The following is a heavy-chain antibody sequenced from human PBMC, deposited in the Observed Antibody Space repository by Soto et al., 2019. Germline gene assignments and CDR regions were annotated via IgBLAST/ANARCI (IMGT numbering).Heavy chain of an antibody. CDR2: ICAYNGNT. Sequence: QVPLVQSGAEVKKPGASVKVSCKASGYTFTSYGISWVRQAPGQGLEWMGWICAYNGNTNYAQKLQGRVTMTTDTSPSTAYMELTGLRSDVTAVYYCAKDLGLVDYIWGSSLGPYWGPVNLVTVFS. J-gene: IGHJ4*02. CDR3: AKDLGLVDYIWGSSLGPY. CDR1: GYTFTSYG. V-gene: IGHV1-18*01. D-gene: IGHD3-16*01.